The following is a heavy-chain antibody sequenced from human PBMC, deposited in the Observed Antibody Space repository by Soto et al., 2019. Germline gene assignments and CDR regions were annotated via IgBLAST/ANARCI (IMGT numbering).Heavy chain of an antibody. CDR1: GFTFSKYA. Sequence: DVQLLESGGGLVQPGGSLRLSCAASGFTFSKYAMSWVRQAPGKGLQWVSAISASGGTTYYADSVKGRFTFSRDNSKNTLYLQMNSLRAEDTAVYYRAKVGDTQWGSTYRYTHFDYWGQGTRVAVSS. CDR2: ISASGGTT. D-gene: IGHD3-16*02. J-gene: IGHJ4*02. CDR3: AKVGDTQWGSTYRYTHFDY. V-gene: IGHV3-23*01.